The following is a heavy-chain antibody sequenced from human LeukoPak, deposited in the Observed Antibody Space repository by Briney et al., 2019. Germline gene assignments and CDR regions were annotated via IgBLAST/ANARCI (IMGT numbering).Heavy chain of an antibody. V-gene: IGHV4-59*01. J-gene: IGHJ4*02. CDR2: IYYSGST. CDR3: ATSPKFGVVSD. Sequence: SETLSLTCIVSGGSISSNYWNWIRQPPGKGLEWIGNIYYSGSTYYNPSLMSRATISVDRSRNQFSLNLTSSTAADTAVYYCATSPKFGVVSDWGQGTLVTVSS. D-gene: IGHD3-3*01. CDR1: GGSISSNY.